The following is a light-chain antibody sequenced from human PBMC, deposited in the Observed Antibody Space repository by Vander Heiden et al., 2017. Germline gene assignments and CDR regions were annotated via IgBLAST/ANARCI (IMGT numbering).Light chain of an antibody. Sequence: DIQMTQSPSSLSASVGDRVTIACRASQSISTYLKWYQQKPEKAPKLLIYGATSVQSGVPSRFSSSGAGADFTITITSLQLEDFATYYCQQSYSTPFTFGGGTKVEIK. CDR3: QQSYSTPFT. CDR2: GAT. J-gene: IGKJ4*01. CDR1: QSISTY. V-gene: IGKV1-39*01.